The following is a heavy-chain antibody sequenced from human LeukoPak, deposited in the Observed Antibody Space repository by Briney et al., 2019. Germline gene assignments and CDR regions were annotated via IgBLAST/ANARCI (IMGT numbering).Heavy chain of an antibody. D-gene: IGHD6-6*01. CDR1: GFTVSSNY. CDR2: ISSSGSTI. CDR3: ARLVAARRYYYYYYMDV. Sequence: PGGSLRLSCAASGFTVSSNYMSWVRQAPGKGLEWVSYISSSGSTIYYADSVKGRFTISRDNAKNSLYLQMNSLRAEDTAVYYCARLVAARRYYYYYYMDVWGKGTTVTVSS. J-gene: IGHJ6*03. V-gene: IGHV3-11*01.